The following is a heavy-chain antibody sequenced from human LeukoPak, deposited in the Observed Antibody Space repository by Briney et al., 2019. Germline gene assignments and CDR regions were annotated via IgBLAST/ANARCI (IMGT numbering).Heavy chain of an antibody. J-gene: IGHJ4*02. CDR3: AREELNLQYSGYDWTYYFDY. Sequence: SVKVSCKASGGTFSSYAISWVRQAPGQGLEWMGGIIPIFGTANYAQKFQGRVTITADKSTSTAYMELSSLRSEDTAVYYCAREELNLQYSGYDWTYYFDYWGQGTLVTVSS. V-gene: IGHV1-69*06. D-gene: IGHD5-12*01. CDR2: IIPIFGTA. CDR1: GGTFSSYA.